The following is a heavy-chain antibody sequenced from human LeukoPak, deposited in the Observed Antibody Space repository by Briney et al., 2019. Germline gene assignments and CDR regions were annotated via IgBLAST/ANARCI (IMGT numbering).Heavy chain of an antibody. CDR2: ISSSSSNI. V-gene: IGHV3-48*01. CDR3: DCSSTSCYAAGDY. CDR1: GFTFRSYS. D-gene: IGHD2-2*01. Sequence: AGGSLRLSCAASGFTFRSYSMNWVRQAPGKGREWVSYISSSSSNIYYADSVKGRFTISRDNSKNTLYLQMNSLRTEDTAVYYCDCSSTSCYAAGDYWGQGTLVTVSS. J-gene: IGHJ4*02.